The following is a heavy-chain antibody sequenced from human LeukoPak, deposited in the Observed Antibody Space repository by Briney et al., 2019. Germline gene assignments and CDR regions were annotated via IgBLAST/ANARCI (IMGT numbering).Heavy chain of an antibody. J-gene: IGHJ6*03. Sequence: SETLSLTCTVSGGSISSGSYYWSWIRQPAGKGLEWIGRIYTSGSTNYNPSLKSRVTISVDTSKNQFSLKLSSVTAADTAVYYCARVRTTHYMDVWGKGTTVTISS. D-gene: IGHD1-14*01. CDR2: IYTSGST. CDR1: GGSISSGSYY. V-gene: IGHV4-61*02. CDR3: ARVRTTHYMDV.